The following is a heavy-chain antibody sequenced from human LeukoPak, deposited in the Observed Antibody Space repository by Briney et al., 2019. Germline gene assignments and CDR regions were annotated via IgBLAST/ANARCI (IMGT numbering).Heavy chain of an antibody. J-gene: IGHJ4*02. D-gene: IGHD3-10*01. CDR1: GYTFTSYG. CDR3: ARDRKRYYYGSGSLIAAIDY. CDR2: ISAYNGNT. Sequence: ASVKVSRKASGYTFTSYGISWVRQAPGQGLEWMGWISAYNGNTNYAQKLQGRVTMTTDTSTSTAYMELRSLRSDDTAVYYCARDRKRYYYGSGSLIAAIDYWGQGTLVTVSS. V-gene: IGHV1-18*01.